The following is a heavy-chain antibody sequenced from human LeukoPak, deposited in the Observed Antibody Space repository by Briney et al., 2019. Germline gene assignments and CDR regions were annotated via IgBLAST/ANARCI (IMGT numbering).Heavy chain of an antibody. Sequence: ASVKVSCKASGYSFTGYYMHWVRRAPGQGLEWMGWINPNSGDTHYTQKFQGRVTMTRDTSISTAYMELSGLRSDDTAVYYCAGDAAEYQLPTDYWGQGTLVTVSS. V-gene: IGHV1-2*02. CDR1: GYSFTGYY. CDR3: AGDAAEYQLPTDY. J-gene: IGHJ4*02. CDR2: INPNSGDT. D-gene: IGHD2-2*01.